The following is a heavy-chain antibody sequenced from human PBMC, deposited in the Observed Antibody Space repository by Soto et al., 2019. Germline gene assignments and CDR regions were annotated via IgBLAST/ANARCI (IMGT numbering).Heavy chain of an antibody. Sequence: PGESLKISCKGSGYSFTSYWIAWVRQMPGKGLEWMGIIYPGDFDTRYSPSFQGHVTISADKSSSTAYLQWSSLRASDTAMYYCARLPNWNSRYYFYYMDVWGKGTTVTVPS. V-gene: IGHV5-51*01. D-gene: IGHD1-7*01. CDR1: GYSFTSYW. CDR3: ARLPNWNSRYYFYYMDV. CDR2: IYPGDFDT. J-gene: IGHJ6*03.